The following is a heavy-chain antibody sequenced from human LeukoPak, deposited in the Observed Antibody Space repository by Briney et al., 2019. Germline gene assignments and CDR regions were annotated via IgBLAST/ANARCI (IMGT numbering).Heavy chain of an antibody. Sequence: ASVKVSCKASGYTFTSYDINWVRQAPGQGLEWMGWISAYNGNTNYAQKLQGRVTMTTDTSTSTAYMELRSLRSDDTAVYYCARVLRGSGWSPPGYWGQGTLVTVSS. CDR1: GYTFTSYD. CDR3: ARVLRGSGWSPPGY. V-gene: IGHV1-18*01. J-gene: IGHJ4*02. CDR2: ISAYNGNT. D-gene: IGHD6-19*01.